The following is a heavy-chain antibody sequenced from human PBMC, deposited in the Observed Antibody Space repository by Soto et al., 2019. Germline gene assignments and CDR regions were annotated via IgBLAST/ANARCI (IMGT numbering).Heavy chain of an antibody. CDR2: FDPEDGET. D-gene: IGHD6-6*01. CDR1: GYTLTELS. J-gene: IGHJ4*02. V-gene: IGHV1-24*01. Sequence: ASVKVSCKVSGYTLTELSMHWVRQAPGKGLEWMGGFDPEDGETIYAQKFQGRVTMTEDTSTGTAYMELSSLRSEDTAVYYCATLHGSSSSPFDYWGQGTLVTVSS. CDR3: ATLHGSSSSPFDY.